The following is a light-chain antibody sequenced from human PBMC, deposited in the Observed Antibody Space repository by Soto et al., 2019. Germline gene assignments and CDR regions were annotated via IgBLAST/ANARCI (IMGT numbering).Light chain of an antibody. J-gene: IGKJ3*01. Sequence: EIVLTQSPATLSLSPGERATLSCRASQSVSSYLAWYQQKPGQAPRLLIYDTSKRATGIPARFSGSGSGTDFTLTISSLEPEXXXXXXXXXXXXXXXXXTFGPGTKVDIK. CDR3: XXXXXXXXXXT. CDR2: DTS. V-gene: IGKV3-11*01. CDR1: QSVSSY.